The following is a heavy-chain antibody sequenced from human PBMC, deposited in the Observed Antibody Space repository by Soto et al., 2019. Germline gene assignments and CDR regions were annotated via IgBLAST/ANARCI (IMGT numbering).Heavy chain of an antibody. J-gene: IGHJ4*02. V-gene: IGHV6-1*01. Sequence: PSQTLSLTCAISGDSVSSYSAAWNWIRQSPSGGLEWLGRTYYRSRFFSDYAESVKSRIIINPDTSKNQFSLQLKSVTPEDTAVYYCVKLVGGTADYWGQGTPVTVSS. CDR3: VKLVGGTADY. CDR2: TYYRSRFFS. D-gene: IGHD1-26*01. CDR1: GDSVSSYSAA.